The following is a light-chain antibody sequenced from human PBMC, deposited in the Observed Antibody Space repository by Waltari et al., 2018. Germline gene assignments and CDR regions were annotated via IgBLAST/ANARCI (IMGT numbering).Light chain of an antibody. J-gene: IGKJ3*01. V-gene: IGKV3-20*01. CDR3: QQYSSSPLT. CDR2: GAS. Sequence: FTHSPGTLSLSPGERATLSCRASQSVNDYLDCLQQKPGQPHWLLNHGASSKATGIPDRISGSGSGKDIMLTISRLEAQEFAVYYCQQYSSSPLTFGPGTKVDIK. CDR1: QSVNDY.